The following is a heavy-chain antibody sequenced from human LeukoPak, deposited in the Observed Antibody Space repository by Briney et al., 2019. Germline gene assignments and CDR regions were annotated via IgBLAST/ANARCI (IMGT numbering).Heavy chain of an antibody. CDR2: ISGYNGNT. D-gene: IGHD1-26*01. CDR3: ARVGGYSGSYFYYFDY. J-gene: IGHJ4*02. Sequence: AAVKVPCKASDYTFTSYGISWVRQAPGQGLEWIGWISGYNGNTNHAQKLQGRVTMTTDTSTSTAYMELRSPRSDDTAVYYRARVGGYSGSYFYYFDYWGQGTLVTVSS. CDR1: DYTFTSYG. V-gene: IGHV1-18*01.